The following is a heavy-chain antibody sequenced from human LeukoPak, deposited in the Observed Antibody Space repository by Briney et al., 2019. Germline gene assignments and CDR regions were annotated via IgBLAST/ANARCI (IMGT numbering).Heavy chain of an antibody. CDR2: IYSGGST. CDR3: ARTGPHYYDSSGYYWYAFDI. CDR1: GFTVSTNY. D-gene: IGHD3-22*01. V-gene: IGHV3-66*02. Sequence: PGGSLRLSCAASGFTVSTNYMSWVRQAPGKGLEWVSIIYSGGSTYYADSVKGRFTISRDISKNTLYLQMTSLRAEDTALYYCARTGPHYYDSSGYYWYAFDIWGQGTMVIVSS. J-gene: IGHJ3*02.